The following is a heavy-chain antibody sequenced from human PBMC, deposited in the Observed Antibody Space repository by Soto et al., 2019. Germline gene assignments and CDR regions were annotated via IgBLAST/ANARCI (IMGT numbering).Heavy chain of an antibody. J-gene: IGHJ5*02. CDR3: AREGNLEKGIHPLYP. CDR1: GDSISSYS. V-gene: IGHV4-59*01. CDR2: IHYNGNT. Sequence: PSETLSLTCTVSGDSISSYSWSWIRQPPGKGLEWIGNIHYNGNTKYSPSLKSRVTMSVDTSKNQFSLKLISLTTADTAVYFSAREGNLEKGIHPLYPWGQGTLVTVSS.